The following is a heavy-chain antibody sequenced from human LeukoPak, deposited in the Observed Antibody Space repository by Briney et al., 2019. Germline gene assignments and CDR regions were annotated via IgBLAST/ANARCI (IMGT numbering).Heavy chain of an antibody. CDR3: ANTYCSGGSCYPFDI. D-gene: IGHD2-15*01. CDR1: GGSISSYY. V-gene: IGHV4-59*01. CDR2: IYYSGST. J-gene: IGHJ3*02. Sequence: SETLSLTCTVSGGSISSYYWSWIRQPPGKGLEWIGYIYYSGSTNCNPSLKSRVTISVDTSKNQFSLKLSSVTAADTAVYYCANTYCSGGSCYPFDIWGQGTMVTVSS.